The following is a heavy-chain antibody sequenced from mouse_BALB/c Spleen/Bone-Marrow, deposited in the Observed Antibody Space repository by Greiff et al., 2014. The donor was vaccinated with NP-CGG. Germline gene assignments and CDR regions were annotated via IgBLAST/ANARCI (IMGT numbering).Heavy chain of an antibody. V-gene: IGHV1-9*01. CDR2: ILPGSVTT. Sequence: QVQLKESGAELMKPGASVKISCKATGYTFSSYWIEWIKQRPGHGLEWIGEILPGSVTTNYNGRFKGMATFTAGTSSNTAYMQLSSLTSEDSAVYYCARDHFDHWGPGTTLTVSS. J-gene: IGHJ2*01. CDR1: GYTFSSYW. CDR3: ARDHFDH.